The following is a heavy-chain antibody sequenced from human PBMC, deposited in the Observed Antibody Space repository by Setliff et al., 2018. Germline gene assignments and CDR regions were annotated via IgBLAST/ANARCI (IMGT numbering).Heavy chain of an antibody. CDR1: GGSISSGSYY. Sequence: SSETLSLTCTVSGGSISSGSYYWNWIRQPAGKGLEWIGSICHSGSTHYNPSLKSRVTISVDTSKNEFSLKVSSVTAADTAVYYCARQAHDLKGGTTLFYWFDPWGQGTLVTVSS. V-gene: IGHV4-61*02. CDR2: ICHSGST. CDR3: ARQAHDLKGGTTLFYWFDP. D-gene: IGHD1-26*01. J-gene: IGHJ5*02.